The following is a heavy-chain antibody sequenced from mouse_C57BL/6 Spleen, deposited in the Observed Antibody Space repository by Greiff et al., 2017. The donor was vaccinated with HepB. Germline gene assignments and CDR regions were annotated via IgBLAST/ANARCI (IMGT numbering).Heavy chain of an antibody. J-gene: IGHJ1*03. CDR1: GYTFTDYN. CDR2: INPNNGGT. D-gene: IGHD2-4*01. CDR3: ARSRVYDYDDWYFDV. Sequence: VHVKQSGPELVKPGASVKMSCKASGYTFTDYNMHWVKQSHGKSLEWIGYINPNNGGTSYNQKFKGKATLTVNKSSSTAYMELRSLTSEDSAVYYCARSRVYDYDDWYFDVWGTGTTVTVSS. V-gene: IGHV1-22*01.